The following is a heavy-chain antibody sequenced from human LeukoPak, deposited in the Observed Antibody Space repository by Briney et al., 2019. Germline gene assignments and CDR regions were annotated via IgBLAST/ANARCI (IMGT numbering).Heavy chain of an antibody. J-gene: IGHJ6*03. Sequence: PGGSLRLSCAGSGFTFDEYAMHWVRQAPGKGLVWVSGISWNSGSIAYADSVKGRFTISRDNAKNLLFLQMSSLRAADTALYYCVKGHCSSSSCFPNYYYYMDVWGTGTTVTVSS. CDR2: ISWNSGSI. CDR1: GFTFDEYA. V-gene: IGHV3-9*01. D-gene: IGHD2-15*01. CDR3: VKGHCSSSSCFPNYYYYMDV.